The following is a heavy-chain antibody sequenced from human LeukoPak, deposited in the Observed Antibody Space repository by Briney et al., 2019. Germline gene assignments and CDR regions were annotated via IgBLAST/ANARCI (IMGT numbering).Heavy chain of an antibody. Sequence: PSETLSLTCTVSGGSISSSSYYWGWIRQPPGKGLEWIGSIYYSGSTYYNPSLKSRVTISVDTSKNQFSLKLSSVTAADTAVYYCARVGSGWYRGYFDYWGQGTLVTVSS. CDR3: ARVGSGWYRGYFDY. V-gene: IGHV4-39*07. D-gene: IGHD6-19*01. CDR1: GGSISSSSYY. J-gene: IGHJ4*02. CDR2: IYYSGST.